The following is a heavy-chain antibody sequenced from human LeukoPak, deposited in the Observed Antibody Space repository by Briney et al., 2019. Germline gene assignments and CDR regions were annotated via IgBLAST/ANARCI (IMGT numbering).Heavy chain of an antibody. Sequence: GGSLRLSCAASGFTFSSYAMSWVRQAPGKGLEWGSSISSSSSYIYYADSVKGRFTISRDNAKNSLYLQMNSLRAEDTAVYYCARADWDTAMIDYWGQGTLVTVSS. CDR3: ARADWDTAMIDY. CDR2: ISSSSSYI. CDR1: GFTFSSYA. D-gene: IGHD5-18*01. J-gene: IGHJ4*02. V-gene: IGHV3-21*01.